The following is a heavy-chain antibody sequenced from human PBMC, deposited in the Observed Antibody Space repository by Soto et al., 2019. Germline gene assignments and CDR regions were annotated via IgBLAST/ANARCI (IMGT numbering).Heavy chain of an antibody. D-gene: IGHD2-15*01. V-gene: IGHV3-23*01. CDR3: AKGRVAPKKTPPFDY. CDR1: GFTFSSYA. J-gene: IGHJ4*02. CDR2: ISGSGGST. Sequence: GGSLRLSCAASGFTFSSYAMSWVRQAPGKGLEWVSAISGSGGSTYYADSVKGRFTISRDNSKNTLYLQMNSLRAEDTAVYYCAKGRVAPKKTPPFDYWGQGTLVTVSS.